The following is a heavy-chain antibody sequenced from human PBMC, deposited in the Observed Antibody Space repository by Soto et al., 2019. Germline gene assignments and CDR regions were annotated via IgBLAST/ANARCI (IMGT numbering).Heavy chain of an antibody. Sequence: SETLSLTCTVSGGSISSYYWSWIRQPPGKGLEWIGYIYYSGSTNYNPSLKSRVTISVDTSKNQFSLKLSSVTAADTAVYYCTYGDYHLAFDYWGQGTLVTVSS. CDR2: IYYSGST. J-gene: IGHJ4*02. D-gene: IGHD4-17*01. CDR1: GGSISSYY. CDR3: TYGDYHLAFDY. V-gene: IGHV4-59*08.